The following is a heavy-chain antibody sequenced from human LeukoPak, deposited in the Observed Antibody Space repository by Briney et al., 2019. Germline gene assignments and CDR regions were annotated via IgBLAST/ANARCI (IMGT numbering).Heavy chain of an antibody. CDR3: ARGRFNYDSTGYSSFYY. CDR1: GFTFSSYG. Sequence: PGGSLRLSCAASGFTFSSYGMHWVRQAPGKGLEWVANIKQDGSEKYYVDSVKGRFTISRDNAKTSVYLQMNSLRAEDTAVYYCARGRFNYDSTGYSSFYYWGQGTLVTVSS. D-gene: IGHD3-22*01. V-gene: IGHV3-7*01. J-gene: IGHJ4*02. CDR2: IKQDGSEK.